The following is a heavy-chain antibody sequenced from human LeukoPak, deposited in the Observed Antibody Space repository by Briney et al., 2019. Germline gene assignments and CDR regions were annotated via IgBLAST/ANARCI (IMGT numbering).Heavy chain of an antibody. D-gene: IGHD2-2*01. CDR3: ARGSLPIVVLPAALDD. V-gene: IGHV1-69*05. CDR1: GGTISSYA. Sequence: SVKVSCKASGGTISSYAITWVRQAPGQGLEWMGRIIPIFGTANYAQKFQGRVTITTDESTSTAYMELSSLRSEDTAVYYCARGSLPIVVLPAALDDWGQGTLVTVSS. CDR2: IIPIFGTA. J-gene: IGHJ4*02.